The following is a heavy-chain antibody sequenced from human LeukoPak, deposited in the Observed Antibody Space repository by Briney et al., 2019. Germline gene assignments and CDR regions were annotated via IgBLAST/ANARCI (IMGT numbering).Heavy chain of an antibody. CDR3: ARGRGYCSGGSCYSHFDY. V-gene: IGHV4-34*01. D-gene: IGHD2-15*01. CDR2: INHSGVT. J-gene: IGHJ4*02. Sequence: SETLSLTCAVYGGSFSGYFWNWIRQPPGKGLEWIGEINHSGVTNYNPSLKSRVTISVDTSNNHFSLKLSSVTAADTAVYYCARGRGYCSGGSCYSHFDYWGQGSLVTVSS. CDR1: GGSFSGYF.